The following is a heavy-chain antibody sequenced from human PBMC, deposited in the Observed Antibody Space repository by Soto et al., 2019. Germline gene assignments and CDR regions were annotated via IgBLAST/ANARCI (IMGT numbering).Heavy chain of an antibody. Sequence: TSETLSLTCTVAGGSISSYYWSWIRQPPGKGLEWIGYIYYSGSTYYNPSLKSRVTISVDTSKNQFSLKLSSVTAADTAVYYCARHNYDSSGTAVDVWGQGTTVTVSS. CDR2: IYYSGST. D-gene: IGHD3-22*01. CDR3: ARHNYDSSGTAVDV. J-gene: IGHJ6*02. CDR1: GGSISSYY. V-gene: IGHV4-59*06.